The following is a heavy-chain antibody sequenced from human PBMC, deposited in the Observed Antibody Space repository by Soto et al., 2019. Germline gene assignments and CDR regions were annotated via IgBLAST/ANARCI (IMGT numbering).Heavy chain of an antibody. Sequence: ASVKVSCKASGYTFTSYGISWVRQAPGQGLEWMGWISAYNGNTNYAQKLQGRVTITADESTSTAYMELSSLRSEDTAVYYCARSGDCSSTSCSNSFYYYYGVDVWGQGTTVTVSS. CDR2: ISAYNGNT. CDR3: ARSGDCSSTSCSNSFYYYYGVDV. D-gene: IGHD2-2*01. CDR1: GYTFTSYG. J-gene: IGHJ6*02. V-gene: IGHV1-18*01.